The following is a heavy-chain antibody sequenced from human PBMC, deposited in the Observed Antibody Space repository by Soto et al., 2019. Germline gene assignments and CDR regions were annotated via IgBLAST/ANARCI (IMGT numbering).Heavy chain of an antibody. CDR1: GFTFSSYW. D-gene: IGHD2-8*01. Sequence: PGGSLRLSCAASGFTFSSYWMSWVRQAPGKGLEWVANIKQDGSEKYYVDSVKGRFTISRDNAKNSLYLQMNSLRAEDTAVYYCARSDIVLMVYARDYFDYWGQGTLVTVSS. V-gene: IGHV3-7*05. CDR3: ARSDIVLMVYARDYFDY. CDR2: IKQDGSEK. J-gene: IGHJ4*02.